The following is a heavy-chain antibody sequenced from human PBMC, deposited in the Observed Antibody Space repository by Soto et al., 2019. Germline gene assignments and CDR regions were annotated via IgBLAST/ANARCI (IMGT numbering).Heavy chain of an antibody. V-gene: IGHV5-51*01. CDR1: GYSFTSYW. CDR2: IYPGDSDT. CDR3: ARAIYCSSTSCYGTYYFDY. J-gene: IGHJ4*02. Sequence: GESLKISCKGSGYSFTSYWIGWVRQMPGKGLDWMGIIYPGDSDTRYSPSFQGQVTISADKSISTAYLQWSSLKASDTAMYYCARAIYCSSTSCYGTYYFDYWGQGTLVTVSS. D-gene: IGHD2-2*01.